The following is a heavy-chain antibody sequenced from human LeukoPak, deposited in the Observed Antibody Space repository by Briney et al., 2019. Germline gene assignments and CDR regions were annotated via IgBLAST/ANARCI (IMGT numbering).Heavy chain of an antibody. D-gene: IGHD3-16*02. CDR2: IIPIFGTA. J-gene: IGHJ4*02. Sequence: SVKVSCKASGGTFSSYVISWVRQAPGQGLEWMGGIIPIFGTANYAQKFQGRVTITADKSTSTAYMELSSLRSEDTAVYYCASSDYVWGSYRPYYFDYWGQGTLVTVSS. CDR3: ASSDYVWGSYRPYYFDY. V-gene: IGHV1-69*06. CDR1: GGTFSSYV.